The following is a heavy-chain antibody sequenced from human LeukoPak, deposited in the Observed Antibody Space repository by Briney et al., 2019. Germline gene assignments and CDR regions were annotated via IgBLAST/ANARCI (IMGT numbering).Heavy chain of an antibody. CDR2: INHSGST. D-gene: IGHD5-24*01. CDR3: ARARGRWLQLRTDFDY. CDR1: GGSFSGYY. V-gene: IGHV4-34*01. Sequence: SETLSLTCAVYGGSFSGYYWSWIRQPPGKGLEWIGEINHSGSTNYNPSLKCRVTISVDTSKNQFSLKLSSVTAADTAVYYCARARGRWLQLRTDFDYWGQGTLVTVSS. J-gene: IGHJ4*02.